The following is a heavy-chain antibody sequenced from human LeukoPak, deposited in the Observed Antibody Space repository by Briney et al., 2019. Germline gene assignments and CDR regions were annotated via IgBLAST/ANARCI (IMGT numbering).Heavy chain of an antibody. D-gene: IGHD3-9*01. Sequence: SETLSLTCTVSGGSISSYYWSWIRQPAGKGLEWIGRIYTSGSTNYNPSLKSRVTMSVDTSKNQFSLKLSSVTAADTAVYYCASSYYDILTGYPDPFDYWGQGTLVTVSS. CDR3: ASSYYDILTGYPDPFDY. CDR2: IYTSGST. V-gene: IGHV4-4*07. J-gene: IGHJ4*02. CDR1: GGSISSYY.